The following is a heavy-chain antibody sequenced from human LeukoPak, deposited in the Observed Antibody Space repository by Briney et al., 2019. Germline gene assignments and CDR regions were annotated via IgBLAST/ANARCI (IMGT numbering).Heavy chain of an antibody. CDR2: INPNSGGT. J-gene: IGHJ6*03. Sequence: ASVKVSCKASGYTFTGYYMHWVRQAPGQGLEWMGWINPNSGGTNYAQKFQGRVTMTRDTSISTAYMELSRLRSDDTAVYYCARAADSHDYDILTCYYYYYYYMDVWAKGPRSPSP. CDR3: ARAADSHDYDILTCYYYYYYYMDV. D-gene: IGHD3-9*01. V-gene: IGHV1-2*02. CDR1: GYTFTGYY.